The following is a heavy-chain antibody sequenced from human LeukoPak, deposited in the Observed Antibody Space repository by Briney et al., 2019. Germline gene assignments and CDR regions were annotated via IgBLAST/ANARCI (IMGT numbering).Heavy chain of an antibody. CDR1: GFTFGSYA. Sequence: PGGSLRLSCAASGFTFGSYAMHWVRQAPGKGLEWVAVISYDGSNKYYADSVKGRFTISRDNSKNTLYLQMNSLRAEDTAVYYCARDGFLESTGNDFDYWGQGTLVTVSS. CDR2: ISYDGSNK. CDR3: ARDGFLESTGNDFDY. D-gene: IGHD3-3*01. V-gene: IGHV3-30-3*01. J-gene: IGHJ4*02.